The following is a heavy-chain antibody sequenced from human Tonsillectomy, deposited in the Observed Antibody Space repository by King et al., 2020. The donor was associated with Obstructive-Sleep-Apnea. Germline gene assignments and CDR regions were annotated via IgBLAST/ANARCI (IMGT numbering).Heavy chain of an antibody. D-gene: IGHD6-19*01. CDR1: GNTISGGYY. J-gene: IGHJ1*01. Sequence: QLQESGPGLGKPSETLSLTCSVSGNTISGGYYWVWIRQPPGKGLEWSGSIYHSGSTYYNPSLKSRVTLSVHTSKGQFSLRLNAVTAAETALYYCARGRSGWSEYFQHWGQGTLVTVSS. V-gene: IGHV4-38-2*01. CDR2: IYHSGST. CDR3: ARGRSGWSEYFQH.